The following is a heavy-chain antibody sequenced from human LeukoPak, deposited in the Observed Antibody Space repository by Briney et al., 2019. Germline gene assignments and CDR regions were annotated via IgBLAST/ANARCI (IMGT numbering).Heavy chain of an antibody. J-gene: IGHJ3*02. CDR1: GFTFASYA. CDR3: AKGGLSDAFDI. V-gene: IGHV3-23*01. D-gene: IGHD3-16*02. CDR2: ISGSGYST. Sequence: GGSLRLSCAASGFTFASYAMSWVRQVPGKGLEWVSAISGSGYSTYYADSVKGRFTISRDNSKNTLYPQMNSLRAEDTAVYYCAKGGLSDAFDIWGQGTMVSVSS.